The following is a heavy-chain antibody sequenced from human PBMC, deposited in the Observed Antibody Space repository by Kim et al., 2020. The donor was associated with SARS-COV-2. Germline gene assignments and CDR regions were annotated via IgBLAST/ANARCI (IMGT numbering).Heavy chain of an antibody. V-gene: IGHV4-34*01. D-gene: IGHD3-10*01. CDR2: INHSGST. CDR3: ARVPVRAPVQGITMVRGPTRPKGFDY. CDR1: GGSFSGYY. Sequence: SETLSLTCAVYGGSFSGYYWSWIRQPPGKGLEWIGEINHSGSTNYNPSLKSRVTISVDTSKNQFSLKLSSVTAADTAVYYCARVPVRAPVQGITMVRGPTRPKGFDYWGQGTLVTVSS. J-gene: IGHJ4*02.